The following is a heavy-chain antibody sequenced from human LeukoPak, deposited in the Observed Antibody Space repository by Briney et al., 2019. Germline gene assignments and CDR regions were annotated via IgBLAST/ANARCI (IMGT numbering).Heavy chain of an antibody. V-gene: IGHV4-34*01. J-gene: IGHJ6*03. CDR1: GGSFSGYY. Sequence: PSETLSLTCAVYGGSFSGYYWSWVRQPPEKGLEWIGEINHSGSTNYNPSLTSRVTISLDTSKNRFSLKLSSVTAADAAVYYCARLAWGNSGGHYYYYIDVWGKGTTVTVSS. CDR3: ARLAWGNSGGHYYYYIDV. D-gene: IGHD4-23*01. CDR2: INHSGST.